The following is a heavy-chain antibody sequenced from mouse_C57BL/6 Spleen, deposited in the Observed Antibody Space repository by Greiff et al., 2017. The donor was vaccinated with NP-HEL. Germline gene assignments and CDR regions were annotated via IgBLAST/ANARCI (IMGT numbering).Heavy chain of an antibody. CDR2: IYPGSGNT. Sequence: VQLQQSGPELVKPGASVKISCKASGYSFTSYYIHWVKQRPGQGLEWIGWIYPGSGNTKYNEKFKGKATLTADTSSSTAYMQLSSLTSEDSAVYYCARYGYGGAWFAYWGQGTLVTVSA. D-gene: IGHD2-2*01. J-gene: IGHJ3*01. V-gene: IGHV1-66*01. CDR1: GYSFTSYY. CDR3: ARYGYGGAWFAY.